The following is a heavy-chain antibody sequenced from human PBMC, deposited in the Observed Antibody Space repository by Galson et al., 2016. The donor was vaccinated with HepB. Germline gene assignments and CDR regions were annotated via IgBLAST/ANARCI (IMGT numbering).Heavy chain of an antibody. Sequence: SLRLSCAASGFTFGDSYMSWIRQAPGKGLEWISCITGSGTVLFYADSEKGRFTIPRDNARNSLYLHLNSLRAEYTAVYYCARGHYEVWGQGTLVTVSS. J-gene: IGHJ4*02. V-gene: IGHV3-11*01. CDR1: GFTFGDSY. D-gene: IGHD3-3*01. CDR2: ITGSGTVL. CDR3: ARGHYEV.